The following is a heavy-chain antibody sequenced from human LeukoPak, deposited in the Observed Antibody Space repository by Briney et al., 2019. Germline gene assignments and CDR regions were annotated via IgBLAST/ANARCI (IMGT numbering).Heavy chain of an antibody. Sequence: GESLRLSCAASGFTFSDNSMNWVRQAPGKGLEWISYIGIDSGNTNYADSVKGRFTISGDKAKNSLYLQMNSLRVEDTAVYYCARDYKYAFDNWGQGTLVTVSS. CDR3: ARDYKYAFDN. V-gene: IGHV3-48*01. CDR1: GFTFSDNS. D-gene: IGHD5-24*01. J-gene: IGHJ4*02. CDR2: IGIDSGNT.